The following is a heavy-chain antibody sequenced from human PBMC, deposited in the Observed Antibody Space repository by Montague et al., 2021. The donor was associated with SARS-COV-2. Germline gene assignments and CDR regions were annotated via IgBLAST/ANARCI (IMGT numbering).Heavy chain of an antibody. J-gene: IGHJ4*02. V-gene: IGHV3-23*01. CDR2: VVPRGDST. Sequence: SLRLSCAASGFSFRSHVMNWVRQAPGKGPEWVSAVVPRGDSTFYADSVKGLFTISRDNSKNALYLQMNSLRAEDTAIYYCARAGTNSETYYWGQGTLVTVSS. D-gene: IGHD1-26*01. CDR1: GFSFRSHV. CDR3: ARAGTNSETYY.